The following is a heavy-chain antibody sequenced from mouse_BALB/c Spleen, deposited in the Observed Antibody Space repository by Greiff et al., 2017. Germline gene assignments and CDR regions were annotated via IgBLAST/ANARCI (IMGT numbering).Heavy chain of an antibody. J-gene: IGHJ4*01. D-gene: IGHD2-1*01. V-gene: IGHV3-6*02. Sequence: VQLQQSGPGLVKPSQSLSLTCSVTGYSITSGYYWNWIRQFPGNKLEWMGYISYDGSNNYNPSLKNRISITRDTSKNQFFLKLNSVTTEDTATYYCARVGNYYYAMDYWGQGTSVTVSS. CDR3: ARVGNYYYAMDY. CDR1: GYSITSGYY. CDR2: ISYDGSN.